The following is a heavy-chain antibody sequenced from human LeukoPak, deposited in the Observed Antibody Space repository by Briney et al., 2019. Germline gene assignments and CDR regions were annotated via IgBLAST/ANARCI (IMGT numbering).Heavy chain of an antibody. J-gene: IGHJ4*02. D-gene: IGHD3-9*01. Sequence: SETLSLTCAVYGGSFSGYYWSWIRQPPGKGLEWIGEINHSGSTNYNPSLKSRVTISVDTSKNQFSLKLSSVTAADTAVYYCAKRSRRFYDFLTVYYNWDYFDYWGQGTLVTVSS. CDR3: AKRSRRFYDFLTVYYNWDYFDY. CDR1: GGSFSGYY. CDR2: INHSGST. V-gene: IGHV4-34*01.